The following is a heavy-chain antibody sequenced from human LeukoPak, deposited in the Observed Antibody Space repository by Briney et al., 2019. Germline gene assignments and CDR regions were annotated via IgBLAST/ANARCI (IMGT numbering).Heavy chain of an antibody. J-gene: IGHJ5*02. CDR3: ARELRYFGWSRWFDP. CDR2: ISSSGSTI. Sequence: GGSLRLSCAASGFTFSSYEMNWVRQAPGKGLEWVSYISSSGSTIYYADSVKGRFTISRDNAKNSLYLKMNSLRAEDTAVYYCARELRYFGWSRWFDPWGQGTLVTVSS. V-gene: IGHV3-48*03. D-gene: IGHD3-9*01. CDR1: GFTFSSYE.